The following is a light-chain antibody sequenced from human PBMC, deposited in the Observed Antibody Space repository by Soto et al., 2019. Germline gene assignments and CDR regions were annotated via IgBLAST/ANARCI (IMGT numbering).Light chain of an antibody. Sequence: QSVLTQPPSVSGAPGRRVTISCTGSSSNIGAGYNVHWYQQLPGTAPKLLIYVNSNRPSGVPDRFSGSKSGTSASLAITGLQAEDEADYYCQSYDSSLSGVVFGGGTKLTVL. J-gene: IGLJ2*01. CDR1: SSNIGAGYN. CDR3: QSYDSSLSGVV. V-gene: IGLV1-40*01. CDR2: VNS.